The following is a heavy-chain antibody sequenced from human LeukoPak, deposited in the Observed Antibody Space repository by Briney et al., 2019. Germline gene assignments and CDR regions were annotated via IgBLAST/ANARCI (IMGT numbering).Heavy chain of an antibody. CDR2: IYSGGST. CDR1: GFTFSSYG. D-gene: IGHD5-18*01. Sequence: GGSLRLSCAASGFTFSSYGMSWVRQAPGKGLEWVSVIYSGGSTYYADSVKGRFTISRDNSKNTLYLQMNSLRAEDTAVYYCARTRGSYGSLGYYYYYYMDVWGKGTTVTISS. CDR3: ARTRGSYGSLGYYYYYYMDV. V-gene: IGHV3-53*01. J-gene: IGHJ6*03.